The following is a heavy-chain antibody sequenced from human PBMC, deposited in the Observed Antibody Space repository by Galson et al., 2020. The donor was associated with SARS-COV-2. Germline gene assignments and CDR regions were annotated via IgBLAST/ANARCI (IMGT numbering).Heavy chain of an antibody. D-gene: IGHD3-10*01. Sequence: SQASETLSLTCAVYGGSFNNYYWSWIRQPPGKGLEWIGEINHSGSTNYNPSLKSRVAISVDTSKNQFSLKLNSVNAADMAVYYCARGLIIMVRGFVIGDGPNAFDVWGQGKIVTVSS. CDR3: ARGLIIMVRGFVIGDGPNAFDV. CDR1: GGSFNNYY. J-gene: IGHJ3*01. CDR2: INHSGST. V-gene: IGHV4-34*01.